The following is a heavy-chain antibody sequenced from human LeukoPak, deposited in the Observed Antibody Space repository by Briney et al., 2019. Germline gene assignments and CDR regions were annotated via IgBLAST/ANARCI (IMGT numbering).Heavy chain of an antibody. J-gene: IGHJ4*02. D-gene: IGHD6-19*01. Sequence: SGTLSLTCAVSGGSISSSNWWSWVRQPPGKGLEWIGEIYHSGSTNYNPSLKSRVTISVDTSKNQFSLKLSSVTAADTAVYYCARVGSSGWYVMDYWGQGTLVTVSS. CDR3: ARVGSSGWYVMDY. CDR1: GGSISSSNW. CDR2: IYHSGST. V-gene: IGHV4-4*02.